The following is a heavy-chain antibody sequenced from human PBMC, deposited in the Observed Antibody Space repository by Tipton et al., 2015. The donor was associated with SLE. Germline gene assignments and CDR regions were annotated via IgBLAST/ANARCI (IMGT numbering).Heavy chain of an antibody. J-gene: IGHJ5*02. D-gene: IGHD4-17*01. CDR1: GGSIGRSTHY. CDR3: ARTKGYGDMRGWFDP. V-gene: IGHV4-39*01. CDR2: IYYTGGS. Sequence: LRLSCTVSGGSIGRSTHYWGWIRQPPGKGLEWIGSIYYTGGSFYNPSLKSRVTISVDTSKNQFSLKLSSVTAADTAVYYCARTKGYGDMRGWFDPWGQGTLVTVSS.